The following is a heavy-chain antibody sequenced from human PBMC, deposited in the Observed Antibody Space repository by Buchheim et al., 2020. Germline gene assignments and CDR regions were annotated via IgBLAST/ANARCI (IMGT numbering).Heavy chain of an antibody. J-gene: IGHJ4*02. CDR3: ATQFHNYYGSGSYYNPGY. CDR2: IDPSDSYT. D-gene: IGHD3-10*01. CDR1: GYSFTSYW. V-gene: IGHV5-10-1*01. Sequence: EVQLVQSGAEVKKPGESLRISRKGSGYSFTSYWISWVRQMPGKGLEWMGRIDPSDSYTNYSPSFQGHVTISADKSISTAYPQWSSLKASDTAMYYCATQFHNYYGSGSYYNPGYWGQGTL.